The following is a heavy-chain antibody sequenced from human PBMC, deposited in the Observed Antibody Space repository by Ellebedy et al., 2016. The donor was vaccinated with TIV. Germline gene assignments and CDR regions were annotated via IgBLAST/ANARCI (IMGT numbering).Heavy chain of an antibody. V-gene: IGHV3-53*01. Sequence: GESLKISCAASGFTVVNNFMSWVRQAPGQGLEWGSLIYSGGSTAYADSVQGRFTISRDSSKNTLYLKMNSLRAEDQAMYYCARKTDTGTSGDYWGQGTPVTVSS. CDR3: ARKTDTGTSGDY. CDR1: GFTVVNNF. J-gene: IGHJ4*02. D-gene: IGHD1-1*01. CDR2: IYSGGST.